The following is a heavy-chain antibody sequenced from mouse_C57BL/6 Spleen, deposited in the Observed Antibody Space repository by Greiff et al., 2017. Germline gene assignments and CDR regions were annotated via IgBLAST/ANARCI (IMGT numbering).Heavy chain of an antibody. CDR1: GFSFNTYA. Sequence: GGGLVQPKGSLKLSCAASGFSFNTYAMNWVRQAPGKGLEWVARIRSKSNNYATYYADSVKDRFTISRDDSESMLYLQMNNLKTEDTAMYYCVRQKTQYFDVWGTGTTVTVSS. J-gene: IGHJ1*03. CDR3: VRQKTQYFDV. CDR2: IRSKSNNYAT. V-gene: IGHV10-1*01.